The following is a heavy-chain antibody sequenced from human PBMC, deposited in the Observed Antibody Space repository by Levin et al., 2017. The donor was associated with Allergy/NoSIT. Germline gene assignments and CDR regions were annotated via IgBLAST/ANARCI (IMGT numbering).Heavy chain of an antibody. J-gene: IGHJ5*02. CDR3: ARGGTYYDFWSGYYRSNWRFDP. Sequence: SQTLSLTCTVSGGSISSYYWSWIRQPPGKGLEWIGYIYYSGSTNYNPSLKSRVTISVDTSKNQFSLKLSSVTAADTAVYYCARGGTYYDFWSGYYRSNWRFDPWGQGTLVTVSS. CDR1: GGSISSYY. CDR2: IYYSGST. D-gene: IGHD3-3*01. V-gene: IGHV4-59*01.